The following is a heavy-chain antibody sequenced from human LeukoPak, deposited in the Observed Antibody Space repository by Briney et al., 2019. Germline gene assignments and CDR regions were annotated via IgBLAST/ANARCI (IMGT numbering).Heavy chain of an antibody. J-gene: IGHJ4*02. CDR3: AKNYDFWSGYLDY. V-gene: IGHV3-23*01. Sequence: GGSLRLSCAAPGFTFSSYAMSWVRQAPGKGLEWVSAISGSGGSTYYADSVKGRFTISRDNSKNTLYLQMNSPRAEDTAVYYCAKNYDFWSGYLDYWGQGTLVTVSS. CDR2: ISGSGGST. D-gene: IGHD3-3*01. CDR1: GFTFSSYA.